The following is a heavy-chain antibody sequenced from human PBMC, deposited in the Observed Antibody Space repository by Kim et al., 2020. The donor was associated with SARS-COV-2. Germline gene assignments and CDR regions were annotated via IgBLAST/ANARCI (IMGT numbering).Heavy chain of an antibody. CDR3: ARIAALRWFVP. V-gene: IGHV4-34*01. J-gene: IGHJ5*02. CDR1: GGSFSGYY. Sequence: SETLSLTCAVYGGSFSGYYWSWIRQPPGKGLEWIGEINHSGSTNYNPSLKSRVTISVDTSKNQFSLKLSSVTAADTAVYYCARIAALRWFVPWGQGTLVT. D-gene: IGHD6-13*01. CDR2: INHSGST.